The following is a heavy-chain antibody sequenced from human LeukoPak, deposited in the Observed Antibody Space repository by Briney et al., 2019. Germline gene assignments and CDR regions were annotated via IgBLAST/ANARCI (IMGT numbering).Heavy chain of an antibody. Sequence: GGSLRLSCAASGFTFSSYGMHWVRQAPGKGLEWVAVIWYDGSKKYYADSVKGRFTMSRDNSKNTLYLQMNSLRAEDTAVYYCARDKWELLYYYGMDVWGQGATVTVSS. J-gene: IGHJ6*02. CDR2: IWYDGSKK. V-gene: IGHV3-33*01. CDR3: ARDKWELLYYYGMDV. CDR1: GFTFSSYG. D-gene: IGHD1-26*01.